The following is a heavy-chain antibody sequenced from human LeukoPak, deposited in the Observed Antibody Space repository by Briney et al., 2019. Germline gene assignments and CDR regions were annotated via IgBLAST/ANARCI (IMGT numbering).Heavy chain of an antibody. Sequence: GRSLRLSCAASGCTLSNYGMEWVRQAPGKGLEWVALIWNDGNNKHYADSVKGRFSISRDNSKNTLYLQMNSLRAEDTAVYYCARHIWKGSCRSTSCSSLDYWGQGTLVTVSS. V-gene: IGHV3-33*01. CDR3: ARHIWKGSCRSTSCSSLDY. D-gene: IGHD2-2*01. CDR2: IWNDGNNK. J-gene: IGHJ4*02. CDR1: GCTLSNYG.